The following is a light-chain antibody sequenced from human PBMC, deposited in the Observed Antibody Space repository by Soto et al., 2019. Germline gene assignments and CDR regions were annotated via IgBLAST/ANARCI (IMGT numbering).Light chain of an antibody. Sequence: EIVFTQSPGTLSLYPGERATLSCRASQSVSSSYLAWYQQKPGQAPRLLIYGASSRATGIPDRFSGSGSGTDFTLTISRLEPEDFAVYYCQESGISPQPFGPVAKAAI. CDR3: QESGISPQP. CDR1: QSVSSSY. CDR2: GAS. V-gene: IGKV3-20*01. J-gene: IGKJ3*01.